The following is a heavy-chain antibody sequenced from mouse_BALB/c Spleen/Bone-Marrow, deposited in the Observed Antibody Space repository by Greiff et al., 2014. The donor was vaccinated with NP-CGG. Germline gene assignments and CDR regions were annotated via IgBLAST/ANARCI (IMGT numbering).Heavy chain of an antibody. CDR1: GYSFISYW. D-gene: IGHD1-3*01. J-gene: IGHJ1*01. Sequence: QVQLQQSGAELVKPGASVKLSCKASGYSFISYWIHWVKQRPGQGLEWIGEINPGNGRTNYNEKFKNKATLTIDKSSSTAYMQLSRLTSEDSAVYYCARWGKGYFDVWGAGTTVTVSS. V-gene: IGHV1S81*02. CDR3: ARWGKGYFDV. CDR2: INPGNGRT.